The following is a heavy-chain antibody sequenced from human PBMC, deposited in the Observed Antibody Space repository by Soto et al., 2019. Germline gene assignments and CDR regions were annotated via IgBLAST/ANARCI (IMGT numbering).Heavy chain of an antibody. V-gene: IGHV4-4*02. J-gene: IGHJ4*02. CDR3: ARGAAFFDWVYVL. CDR1: GGSIRSNNR. Sequence: SETLSLTCAVSGGSIRSNNRWSWVRQPPGKGLEWIGEIFHSGSTNYNPSLKTRVTISVDKSKNQFSLKLSSVTAADTAVYYCARGAAFFDWVYVLWGQGALVTVPQ. CDR2: IFHSGST. D-gene: IGHD3-9*01.